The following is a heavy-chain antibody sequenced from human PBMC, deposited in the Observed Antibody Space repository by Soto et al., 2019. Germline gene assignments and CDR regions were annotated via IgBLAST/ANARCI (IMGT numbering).Heavy chain of an antibody. CDR3: AIVVYALFDL. CDR2: INHSGST. D-gene: IGHD2-8*01. CDR1: GGSFSGYY. V-gene: IGHV4-34*01. Sequence: SETLSLTCAVYGGSFSGYYWSWIRQPPGKGLEWIGEINHSGSTNYNPSLKSRVTISVDTSKNQFSLKLSSVTAADTAVYYCAIVVYALFDLGARGTPVPVSS. J-gene: IGHJ4*02.